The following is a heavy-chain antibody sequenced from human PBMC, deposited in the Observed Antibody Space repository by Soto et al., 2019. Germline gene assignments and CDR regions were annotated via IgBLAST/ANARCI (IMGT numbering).Heavy chain of an antibody. CDR3: ASQVGGGRGYSYAGDY. Sequence: QVQLVQSGAEVKKPGSSVKVSCKASGGTFSSYAISWVRQAPGQGLEWMGGIIPIFGTANYAQKFQGRVTITADESTRTAYMELSSLRSEDTAVYYCASQVGGGRGYSYAGDYWGQGTLVTVSS. D-gene: IGHD5-18*01. V-gene: IGHV1-69*12. J-gene: IGHJ4*02. CDR1: GGTFSSYA. CDR2: IIPIFGTA.